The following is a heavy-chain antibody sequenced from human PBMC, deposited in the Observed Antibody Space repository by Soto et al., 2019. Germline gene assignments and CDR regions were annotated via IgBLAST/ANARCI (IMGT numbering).Heavy chain of an antibody. CDR3: DNILGYCNGGNCSEGFDI. J-gene: IGHJ3*02. CDR2: ISSGSSYT. V-gene: IGHV3-11*06. Sequence: GGSLRLSCAASGFTFSDYYMSWIRQAPGQGLEWVSYISSGSSYTKYADSVKGRFTISRDNAKNSLYLQMNSLRAEDSAVYYCDNILGYCNGGNCSEGFDIWGQGTMVTVSS. D-gene: IGHD2-15*01. CDR1: GFTFSDYY.